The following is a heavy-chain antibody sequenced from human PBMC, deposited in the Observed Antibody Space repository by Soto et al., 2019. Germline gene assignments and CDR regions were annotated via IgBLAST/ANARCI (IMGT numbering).Heavy chain of an antibody. V-gene: IGHV4-61*01. CDR3: ASESVEMATEIRVY. CDR2: IYYSGST. CDR1: GGSVSSGSYY. Sequence: QVQLQESGPGLVKPSETLSLTCTVSGGSVSSGSYYWSWIRQPPGKGLEWIGYIYYSGSTNYNPSLKIRVTISVDTSKNQFSLKLSSVTAADTALYYCASESVEMATEIRVYWGQGTLVTVSS. J-gene: IGHJ4*02. D-gene: IGHD5-12*01.